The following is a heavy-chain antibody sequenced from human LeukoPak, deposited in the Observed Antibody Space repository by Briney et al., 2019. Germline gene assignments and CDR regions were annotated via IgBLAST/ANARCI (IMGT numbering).Heavy chain of an antibody. CDR3: ARFVNYYDSSGFFWFDP. D-gene: IGHD3-22*01. Sequence: SVQVSHQASGYTFPDYYMHWVRQAPGHGLEWMGRINPNSGGTNYAQKLQGRITMTRDTSISTAYMELSRLRSDDTAVYYCARFVNYYDSSGFFWFDPWGQGTLVTVSS. CDR2: INPNSGGT. V-gene: IGHV1-2*06. J-gene: IGHJ5*02. CDR1: GYTFPDYY.